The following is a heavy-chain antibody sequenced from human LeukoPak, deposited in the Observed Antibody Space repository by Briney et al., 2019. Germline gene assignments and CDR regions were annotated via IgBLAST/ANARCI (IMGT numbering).Heavy chain of an antibody. CDR2: INHSGST. CDR1: GGSFSGCY. V-gene: IGHV4-34*01. J-gene: IGHJ4*02. D-gene: IGHD6-19*01. Sequence: SETLSLTCAVSGGSFSGCYWNWIRQPPGKGLEWIGEINHSGSTNYNPSLKSRITISVDTSKNQFSLKLNSVTAADTAVYYCAGAVAGYFDYWGQGTLVTVSS. CDR3: AGAVAGYFDY.